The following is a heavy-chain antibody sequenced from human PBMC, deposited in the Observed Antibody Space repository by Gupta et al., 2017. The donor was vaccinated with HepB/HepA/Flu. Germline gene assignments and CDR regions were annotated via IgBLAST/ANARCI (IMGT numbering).Heavy chain of an antibody. CDR2: ISSSSSYI. CDR3: AREDNSDTFDI. V-gene: IGHV3-21*01. J-gene: IGHJ3*02. Sequence: EVQLVESGGGLVKPGGSLSLSCAASGFTFSSYSMNWVRQAPGKGLEWVSSISSSSSYIYYADSLKGRFTISRDNAKNSLYLQMNSLRAEDTAVYYCAREDNSDTFDIWGQGTMVTVSS. CDR1: GFTFSSYS. D-gene: IGHD4-23*01.